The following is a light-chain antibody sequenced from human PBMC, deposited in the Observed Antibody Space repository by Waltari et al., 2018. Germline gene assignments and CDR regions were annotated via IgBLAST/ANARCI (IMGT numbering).Light chain of an antibody. CDR1: SSDVGGYNY. V-gene: IGLV2-14*01. CDR2: AVS. Sequence: QSALTQPASVSGSPGQSITISCPGTSSDVGGYNYVSWYQQHPGKAPKLMIYAVSKRPSGVSNRFSGSKSGNTASLTISGLQAEDEADYYCSSYTSISTLLFGTGTKVTVL. J-gene: IGLJ1*01. CDR3: SSYTSISTLL.